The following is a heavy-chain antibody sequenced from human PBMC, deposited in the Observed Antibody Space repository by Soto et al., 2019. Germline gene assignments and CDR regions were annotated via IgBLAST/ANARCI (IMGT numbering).Heavy chain of an antibody. V-gene: IGHV6-1*01. D-gene: IGHD2-2*01. CDR2: TYYRSKWYN. Sequence: SQTLSLTCVISGDSVSSNSAAWNWIRQSPSRGLEWLGRTYYRSKWYNDYAVSVKSRITINPDTSKNQFSLQLNSVTPEDTAVYYCARDKNVVPAAPDYGMDVWGQGTTVTVSS. J-gene: IGHJ6*02. CDR3: ARDKNVVPAAPDYGMDV. CDR1: GDSVSSNSAA.